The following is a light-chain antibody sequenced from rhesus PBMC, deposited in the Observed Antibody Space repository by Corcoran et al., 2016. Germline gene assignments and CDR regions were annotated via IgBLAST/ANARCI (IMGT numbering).Light chain of an antibody. CDR3: QQYSSRPLT. CDR2: KES. V-gene: IGKV1-22*01. Sequence: DIQMTQSPSSLSASVGDTVTITCRASQGISSWLAWYQQKPGKAPKLLIYKESSLQSGVPSRFSGSGSGTDVTLTISSLQSEDFATYYCQQYSSRPLTFGGGTKVEIK. J-gene: IGKJ4*01. CDR1: QGISSW.